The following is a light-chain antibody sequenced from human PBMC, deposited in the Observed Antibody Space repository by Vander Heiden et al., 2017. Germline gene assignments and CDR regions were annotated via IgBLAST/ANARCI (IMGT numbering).Light chain of an antibody. V-gene: IGKV2-30*01. J-gene: IGKJ2*01. Sequence: DFLMPQSPLSLPVILGLPASMSCGSIPSLVNSDGNTYVNCFQQRPDQATRRLIHKVSNRDSGVPDRFSGSGSGTDFTLKISRVEAEDVGVYYCMQGTHWPHTFGQGTKLEIK. CDR3: MQGTHWPHT. CDR2: KVS. CDR1: PSLVNSDGNTY.